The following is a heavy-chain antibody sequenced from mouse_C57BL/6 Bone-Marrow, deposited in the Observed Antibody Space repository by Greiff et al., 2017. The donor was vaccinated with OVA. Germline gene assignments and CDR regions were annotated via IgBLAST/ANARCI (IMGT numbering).Heavy chain of an antibody. Sequence: QVQLQQSGPELVKPGASVKISCKASGYAFSSSWMNWVKQRPGKGLEWIGRIYPGDGDTNYNGKFKGKATLTADKSSSTAYMQLSSLTSEDSAVYFCARGDPPFAYWGQGTLVTVSA. D-gene: IGHD3-3*01. J-gene: IGHJ3*01. V-gene: IGHV1-82*01. CDR3: ARGDPPFAY. CDR2: IYPGDGDT. CDR1: GYAFSSSW.